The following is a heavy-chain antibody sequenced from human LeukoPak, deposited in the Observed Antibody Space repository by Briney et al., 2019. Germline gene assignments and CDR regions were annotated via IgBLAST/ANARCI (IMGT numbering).Heavy chain of an antibody. J-gene: IGHJ4*02. CDR3: AKKYSGSLGYYFDY. CDR2: ISGSGGST. Sequence: QPGGSLRLSCAASGFTFSSYWMHWVRQAPGKGLEWVSTISGSGGSTYYADSVKGRFTISRDNSKNTLYLQMNSLRAEDTAVYYCAKKYSGSLGYYFDYWGQGTLVTVSS. CDR1: GFTFSSYW. D-gene: IGHD6-13*01. V-gene: IGHV3-23*01.